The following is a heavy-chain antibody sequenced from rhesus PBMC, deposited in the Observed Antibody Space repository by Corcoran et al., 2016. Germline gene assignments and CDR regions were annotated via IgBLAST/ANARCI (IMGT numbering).Heavy chain of an antibody. J-gene: IGHJ4*01. CDR1: GGSVSSSNW. CDR2: ISGSSGST. CDR3: ARTSSGGWSYDY. D-gene: IGHD6-37*01. Sequence: QVQLQESGPGLVKPSETLSLTCAVSGGSVSSSNWWSWIRQPPGKGLDWIGYISGSSGSTYYNPSLRSRVSISTDTSKNQFSLKRSSVSAADTAVYYCARTSSGGWSYDYWGQGVLVTVSS. V-gene: IGHV4-65*01.